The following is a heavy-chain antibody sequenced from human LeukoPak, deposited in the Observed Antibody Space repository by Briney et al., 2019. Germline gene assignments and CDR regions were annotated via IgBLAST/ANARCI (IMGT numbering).Heavy chain of an antibody. J-gene: IGHJ6*03. D-gene: IGHD2-2*02. Sequence: ASVKVSCKVSGYTLTELSMHWVRQAPGKGLEWMGGFDPEDGETIYAQKFQGRVTMTEDTSTDTAYMELRSLRSDDTAVYYCARNEGYCSSTSCYTDYYYYMDVWGKGTTVTVSS. CDR1: GYTLTELS. CDR3: ARNEGYCSSTSCYTDYYYYMDV. V-gene: IGHV1-24*01. CDR2: FDPEDGET.